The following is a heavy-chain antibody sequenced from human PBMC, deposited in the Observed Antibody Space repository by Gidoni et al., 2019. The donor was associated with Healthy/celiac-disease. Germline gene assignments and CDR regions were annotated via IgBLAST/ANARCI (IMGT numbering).Heavy chain of an antibody. V-gene: IGHV1-24*01. CDR3: ATGGCSSTSCYNTAMGYVGY. CDR1: GYTLTELS. D-gene: IGHD2-2*01. Sequence: QVQLVQSGAEVKKPGASVKVSCKVSGYTLTELSMHWVRQAPGKGLEWLGGFDPEDGETIYAQKFQGRVTMTEDTSTDTAYMELSSLRSEDTAVYYCATGGCSSTSCYNTAMGYVGYWGQGTLVTVSS. CDR2: FDPEDGET. J-gene: IGHJ4*02.